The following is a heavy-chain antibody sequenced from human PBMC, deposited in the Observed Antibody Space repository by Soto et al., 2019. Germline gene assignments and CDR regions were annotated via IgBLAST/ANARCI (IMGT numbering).Heavy chain of an antibody. D-gene: IGHD3-22*01. CDR2: ISAHNGGT. Sequence: ASVKVSFKASGYTFTSYGISWVRQAPGQGLEWVGWISAHNGGTRYAQNLQGRITMTTDTFTNTAYMELTSLTSDDTAVYYCARDWSRYYDSSGLMWFYWGQGTLVTVSS. J-gene: IGHJ4*02. CDR3: ARDWSRYYDSSGLMWFY. V-gene: IGHV1-18*01. CDR1: GYTFTSYG.